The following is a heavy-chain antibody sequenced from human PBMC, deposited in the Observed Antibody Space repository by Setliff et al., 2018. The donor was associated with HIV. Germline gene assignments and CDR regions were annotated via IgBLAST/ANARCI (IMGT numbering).Heavy chain of an antibody. V-gene: IGHV4-34*01. CDR2: INHSGGT. CDR1: GGSFSGYY. Sequence: SETLSLTCAVYGGSFSGYYWSWIRQSPGKGLEWIGEINHSGGTNYSPSLKSRVTISVDTSKNQFSLKLSSVNAADTAVYYCARVSSTYWYSIFRNYYYHMDVWGKGTTVTVSS. D-gene: IGHD2-8*02. J-gene: IGHJ6*03. CDR3: ARVSSTYWYSIFRNYYYHMDV.